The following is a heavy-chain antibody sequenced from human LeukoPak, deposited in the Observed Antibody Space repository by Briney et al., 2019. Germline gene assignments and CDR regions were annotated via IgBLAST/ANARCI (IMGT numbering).Heavy chain of an antibody. J-gene: IGHJ4*02. CDR2: IYYSGST. Sequence: SETLSLTCTVSGGSISSYYWSWIRQPPGKGLEWIGYIYYSGSTNYNPSLKSRVTISVDTSKNQFSLMLSSVTAADTAVYYCARVRGQMATTYFDYWGQGTLVTVSS. CDR3: ARVRGQMATTYFDY. D-gene: IGHD5-24*01. V-gene: IGHV4-59*01. CDR1: GGSISSYY.